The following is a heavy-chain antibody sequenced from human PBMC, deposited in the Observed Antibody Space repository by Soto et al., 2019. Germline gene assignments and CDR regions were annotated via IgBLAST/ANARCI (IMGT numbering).Heavy chain of an antibody. CDR2: ISGSGGST. V-gene: IGHV3-23*01. J-gene: IGHJ4*02. Sequence: GGSLRLSCAASGFTFSSYAMSWVRQAPGKGLEWVSAISGSGGSTYYADSVKGRFTISRDNSKNTLYLQMNSLRAEDTSVYYCAKAYNWNVDGYFDYWGQGTLVTVSS. CDR1: GFTFSSYA. D-gene: IGHD1-1*01. CDR3: AKAYNWNVDGYFDY.